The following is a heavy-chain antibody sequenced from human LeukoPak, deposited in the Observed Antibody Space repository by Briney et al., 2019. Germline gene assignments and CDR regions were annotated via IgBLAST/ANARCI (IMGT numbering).Heavy chain of an antibody. D-gene: IGHD3-10*01. CDR1: GFTFNNYA. Sequence: GSLRLSCAASGFTFNNYAMSWVRQAPGKGLEWVSSISGSGGSTYYADSVKGRFTISRDNSQNTLYLQMNSLRAEDTAVYYCAKDVDPFGSGSYVEGFDYWGQGTLVTVSS. CDR3: AKDVDPFGSGSYVEGFDY. J-gene: IGHJ4*02. V-gene: IGHV3-23*01. CDR2: ISGSGGST.